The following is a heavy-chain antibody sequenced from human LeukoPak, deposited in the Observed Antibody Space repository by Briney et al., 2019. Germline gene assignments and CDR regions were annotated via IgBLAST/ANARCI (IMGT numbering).Heavy chain of an antibody. CDR1: GFTVSSNY. D-gene: IGHD6-6*01. J-gene: IGHJ5*02. Sequence: GGSLRLSCAVSGFTVSSNYMSWVRQAPGKGLEWVSVIYGGGTTYYADSVKGRFTISRDNSKNTLFLQMNSLRVDDTAVYYCARGVIASRQYWLDPWGLGTLVTVSS. V-gene: IGHV3-66*01. CDR3: ARGVIASRQYWLDP. CDR2: IYGGGTT.